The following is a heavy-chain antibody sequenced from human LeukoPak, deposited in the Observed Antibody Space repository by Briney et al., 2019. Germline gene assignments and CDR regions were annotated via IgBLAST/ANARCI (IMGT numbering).Heavy chain of an antibody. CDR3: AKEEVDDPYSSSWYSSEYFQH. CDR2: ISGSGGST. CDR1: GFTFSSYA. J-gene: IGHJ1*01. V-gene: IGHV3-23*01. Sequence: PGGSLRLSCAASGFTFSSYAMSWVRQAPGKGLEWVSAISGSGGSTYYADSVKGRFTISRDNSKNTLYLQMNSLRAEDTAVYYCAKEEVDDPYSSSWYSSEYFQHWGQGTLVTVSS. D-gene: IGHD6-13*01.